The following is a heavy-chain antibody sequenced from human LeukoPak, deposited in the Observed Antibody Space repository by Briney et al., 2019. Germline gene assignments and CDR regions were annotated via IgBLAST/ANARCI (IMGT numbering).Heavy chain of an antibody. CDR1: GFTFNNYA. Sequence: GGSLRLSWAASGFTFNNYAMSWVRQAPGKGLEWVSAISGSGGSTYYADSVKGRFTISRDNYKNTLYLQIHSMRAEDTAVYYCVKEHQYDSSGYSDYWGQGTLVTVSS. V-gene: IGHV3-23*01. CDR3: VKEHQYDSSGYSDY. D-gene: IGHD3-22*01. J-gene: IGHJ4*02. CDR2: ISGSGGST.